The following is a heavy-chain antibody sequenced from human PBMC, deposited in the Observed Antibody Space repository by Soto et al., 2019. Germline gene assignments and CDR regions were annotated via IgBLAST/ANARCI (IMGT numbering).Heavy chain of an antibody. V-gene: IGHV3-23*01. CDR1: GFTFSSYA. D-gene: IGHD3-3*01. CDR2: ISGSGGST. J-gene: IGHJ4*02. CDR3: AKRRQTPDFPFNLEAPEDDY. Sequence: GGSLRLSCAVSGFTFSSYAMSWVRQAPGKGLEWVSAISGSGGSTYYADSVKGRFTISRDNSKNTLYLQMNSLRAEDTAVYYCAKRRQTPDFPFNLEAPEDDYWGQGTLVTVSS.